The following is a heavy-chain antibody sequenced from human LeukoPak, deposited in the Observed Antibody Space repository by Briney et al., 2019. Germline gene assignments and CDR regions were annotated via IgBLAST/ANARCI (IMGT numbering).Heavy chain of an antibody. D-gene: IGHD6-13*01. CDR1: GYSISSGHY. V-gene: IGHV4-38-2*02. Sequence: SETLSLTCTVPGYSISSGHYWGWIRQPPGKGLEWVGSLYHSGSTFYNPSLKGRVTMSVDTSKNQFSLKLSSVTAADTAMYYCARGSEGQLVFDSWGQGALVTVSS. J-gene: IGHJ4*02. CDR2: LYHSGST. CDR3: ARGSEGQLVFDS.